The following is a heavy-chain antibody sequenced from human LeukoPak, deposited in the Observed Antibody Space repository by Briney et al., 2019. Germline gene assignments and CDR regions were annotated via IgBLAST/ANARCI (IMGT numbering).Heavy chain of an antibody. Sequence: GGSLRLSCAASGFTFSTSGMHWVRQASGKGLEWVGRIRSKAYSYATAYAASVKGRFTISRDDSKNTAYLQMNTLKTEDTAVYYCTRSQGDYWGQGTLVTVSS. J-gene: IGHJ4*02. CDR2: IRSKAYSYAT. CDR3: TRSQGDY. V-gene: IGHV3-73*01. CDR1: GFTFSTSG.